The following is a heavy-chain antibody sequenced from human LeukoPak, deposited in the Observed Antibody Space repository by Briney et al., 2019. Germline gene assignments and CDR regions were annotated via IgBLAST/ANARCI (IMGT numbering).Heavy chain of an antibody. Sequence: ASVKVSCKASGYTFSDYYIHWVRQAPGQGLEYLGWIDPHTGDTRSEQKFQGRVTMTRDTSISTAYMELSKLRSDDTALYYCARVINNWNYGYYFDYWGQGALVTVSS. V-gene: IGHV1-2*02. D-gene: IGHD1-7*01. J-gene: IGHJ4*02. CDR1: GYTFSDYY. CDR2: IDPHTGDT. CDR3: ARVINNWNYGYYFDY.